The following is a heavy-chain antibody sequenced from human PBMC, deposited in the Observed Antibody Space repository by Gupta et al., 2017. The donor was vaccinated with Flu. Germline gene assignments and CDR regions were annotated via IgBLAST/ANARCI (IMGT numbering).Heavy chain of an antibody. Sequence: FGTANYAQKFQGRVTITADESTSTAYMELSSLRSEDTAVYYCAGPRITGRSGMDVWGQGTTVTVSS. D-gene: IGHD1-20*01. J-gene: IGHJ6*02. CDR3: AGPRITGRSGMDV. CDR2: FGTA. V-gene: IGHV1-69*01.